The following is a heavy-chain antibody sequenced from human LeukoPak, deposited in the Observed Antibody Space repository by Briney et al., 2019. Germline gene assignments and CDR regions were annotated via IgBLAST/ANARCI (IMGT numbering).Heavy chain of an antibody. CDR3: ARALYYDSTTLDY. D-gene: IGHD3-22*01. J-gene: IGHJ4*02. CDR2: ISAYNGNT. Sequence: ASVKVSCKASGGTFSSYAISWVRQAPGQGLEWMGWISAYNGNTNYAQKLQGRVTMTTDTSTSTAYMELRSLRSDDTAVYYCARALYYDSTTLDYWGQGTLVTVSS. CDR1: GGTFSSYA. V-gene: IGHV1-18*01.